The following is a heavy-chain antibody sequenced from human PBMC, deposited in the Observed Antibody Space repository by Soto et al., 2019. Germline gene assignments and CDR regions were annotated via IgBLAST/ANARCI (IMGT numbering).Heavy chain of an antibody. V-gene: IGHV4-39*01. J-gene: IGHJ4*02. D-gene: IGHD3-10*01. CDR1: SDSLTITSHY. CDR2: IYYSGST. CDR3: ARHRRSGSYFDY. Sequence: PSETLSLTCVVSSDSLTITSHYWGWVRQPPGKGLEWIGSIYYSGSTYYNPSLKGRATISLDTSKNQFSLTLTSVTAADTAVYYCARHRRSGSYFDYWGQGTLVTVSS.